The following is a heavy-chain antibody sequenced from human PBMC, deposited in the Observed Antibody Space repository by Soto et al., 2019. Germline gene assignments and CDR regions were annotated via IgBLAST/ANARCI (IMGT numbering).Heavy chain of an antibody. J-gene: IGHJ3*02. CDR2: ISWNSGNI. V-gene: IGHV3-9*01. Sequence: EVELVESGGGLVQPGRSMRLSCAASGITFNDYAMHWVRQAPGKGLEWVSGISWNSGNIGYGNSVKGRFTISRDNAKSSLYLQMNSLRAEDTALNYCAKLEGAIDIWGQGTMVTVSS. CDR1: GITFNDYA. CDR3: AKLEGAIDI.